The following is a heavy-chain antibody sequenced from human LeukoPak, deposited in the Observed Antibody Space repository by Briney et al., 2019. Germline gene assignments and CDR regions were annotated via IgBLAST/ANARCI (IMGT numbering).Heavy chain of an antibody. CDR1: GYTFGSYG. J-gene: IGHJ4*02. CDR2: ISPNNGDI. D-gene: IGHD6-13*01. V-gene: IGHV1-18*01. CDR3: ARAPPGMTMGPGDY. Sequence: ASVKVSCKASGYTFGSYGVTWVRQAPGQGLEWMGWISPNNGDIVYAQKFQGRVTLTIETSTTTASMEVRSLRSDDTAMYYCARAPPGMTMGPGDYWGQGTLVIVSS.